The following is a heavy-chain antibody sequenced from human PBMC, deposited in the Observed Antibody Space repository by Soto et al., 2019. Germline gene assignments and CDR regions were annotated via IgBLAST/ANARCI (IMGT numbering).Heavy chain of an antibody. CDR1: GGSISSGGYY. D-gene: IGHD5-18*01. J-gene: IGHJ4*02. CDR2: IYYSGST. Sequence: QVQLQESGPGLVKPSQTLSLTCTVSGGSISSGGYYWSWIRQHPGKGLEWIGYIYYSGSTYYNPSLKSRVTMSVDTTKTQFSLKLSSVTAADTAVYYCASGNVDTWDYWGQGTLVTVSS. CDR3: ASGNVDTWDY. V-gene: IGHV4-31*03.